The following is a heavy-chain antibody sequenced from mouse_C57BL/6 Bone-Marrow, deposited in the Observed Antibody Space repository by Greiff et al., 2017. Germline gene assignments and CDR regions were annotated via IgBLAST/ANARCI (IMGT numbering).Heavy chain of an antibody. D-gene: IGHD2-2*01. V-gene: IGHV1-64*01. CDR3: ARGLYYNAMDY. CDR2: IHPNSGST. CDR1: GYTFTSYC. J-gene: IGHJ4*01. Sequence: VQLQQPGAELVKPAPSLSLSCNASGYTFTSYCMHWVQQWPGQGLEWIGMIHPNSGSTNYNEKCKSEATLTVEKSSSTAYMQLSSLTSEDSAVYYCARGLYYNAMDYWGQGTSVTVSS.